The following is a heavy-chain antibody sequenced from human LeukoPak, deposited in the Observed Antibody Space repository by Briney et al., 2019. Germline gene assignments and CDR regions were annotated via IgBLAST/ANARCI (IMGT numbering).Heavy chain of an antibody. CDR2: VYYSGST. V-gene: IGHV4-31*03. CDR3: ARGLNDAFDI. J-gene: IGHJ3*02. Sequence: SETLSLTCTVSGDSSSSGGYYWSWIRQYPGKGLEWIGYVYYSGSTYCNPSLNSRVTISVDTSKNQFSLKRSSVTAADTAVYYCARGLNDAFDIWGQGTMVTVSS. CDR1: GDSSSSGGYY.